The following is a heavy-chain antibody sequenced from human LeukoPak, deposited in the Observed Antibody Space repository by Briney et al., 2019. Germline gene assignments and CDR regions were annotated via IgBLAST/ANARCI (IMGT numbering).Heavy chain of an antibody. D-gene: IGHD3-9*01. CDR2: ISGGGGGT. CDR3: AKFYDILTGYFDH. CDR1: GFTVSSNY. Sequence: GGSLRLSCAASGFTVSSNYMSWVRQAPGKGLEWVSSISGGGGGTYYAEFVKGRFTISRDNSKNTLYLQMNSLRAEDTAVYYCAKFYDILTGYFDHWGQGTLVTVSS. V-gene: IGHV3-23*01. J-gene: IGHJ4*02.